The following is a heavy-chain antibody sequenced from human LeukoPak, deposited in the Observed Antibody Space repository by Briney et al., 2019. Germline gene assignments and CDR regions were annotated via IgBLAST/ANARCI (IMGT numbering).Heavy chain of an antibody. CDR1: GGTFSSYA. CDR3: ASSPGTGDSSGYYYCSFDY. V-gene: IGHV1-69*01. CDR2: IIPIFGTA. D-gene: IGHD3-22*01. Sequence: SVKVSCKASGGTFSSYAISWVRQAPGQGLEWMGGIIPIFGTANYAQKFQGRVTITADESTSTVYMELSSLRSEDTAVYYCASSPGTGDSSGYYYCSFDYWGQGTLVTVSS. J-gene: IGHJ4*02.